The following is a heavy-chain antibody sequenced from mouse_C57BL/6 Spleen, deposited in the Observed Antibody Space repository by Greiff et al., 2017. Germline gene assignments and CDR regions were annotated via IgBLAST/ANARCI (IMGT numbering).Heavy chain of an antibody. V-gene: IGHV1-80*01. Sequence: QVQLQQSGAELVKPGASVKISCKASGYAFSSYWMNWVKQRPGKGLEWIGQIYPGDGDTNSNGKFKGKATLTADKSSSTAYMQLSSLTSEDSAVYFCARSGYSNYVFDYWGQGTTLTVSS. D-gene: IGHD2-5*01. CDR3: ARSGYSNYVFDY. J-gene: IGHJ2*01. CDR1: GYAFSSYW. CDR2: IYPGDGDT.